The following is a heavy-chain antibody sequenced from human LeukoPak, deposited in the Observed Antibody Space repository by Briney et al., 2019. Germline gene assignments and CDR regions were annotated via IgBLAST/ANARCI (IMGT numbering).Heavy chain of an antibody. Sequence: PGGSLRLSCAASGSTVTSNYMSWVRQAPGKGLEWVSAIYSGGSTYYADSVKGRFPISRAKSKNTLYLQMNRLRAEDTAVYYCAKGVNALVRGVDYYYYYMDVWGKGTTVTISS. CDR2: IYSGGST. V-gene: IGHV3-66*01. CDR1: GSTVTSNY. J-gene: IGHJ6*03. CDR3: AKGVNALVRGVDYYYYYMDV. D-gene: IGHD3-10*01.